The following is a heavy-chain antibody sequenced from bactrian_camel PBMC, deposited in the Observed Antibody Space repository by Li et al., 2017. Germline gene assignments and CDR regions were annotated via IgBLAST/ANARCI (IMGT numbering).Heavy chain of an antibody. CDR2: IDTKGTV. CDR1: VNGFKSIA. D-gene: IGHD6*01. Sequence: QLVESGGGSVQAGGSMRVSCSFVVNGFKSIAMAWFRQSPIAGKRREGVVAIDTKGTVIYGDSVKGRFTISKDNAKNTLYLQMCSLKPEDTAIYYCAGSAGSWAVRCGLSHSTYTYWGQGTQVTVS. J-gene: IGHJ4*01. V-gene: IGHV3S53*01. CDR3: AGSAGSWAVRCGLSHSTYTY.